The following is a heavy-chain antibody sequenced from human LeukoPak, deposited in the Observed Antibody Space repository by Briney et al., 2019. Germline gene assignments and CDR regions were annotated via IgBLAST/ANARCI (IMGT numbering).Heavy chain of an antibody. D-gene: IGHD1-1*01. CDR2: IYHSGST. Sequence: SETLSLTCAVSGYPISSGYYWGWIRQPPGKGLEWIGSIYHSGSTYYNPSLKSRVTISVDTSKNQFSLKLSSVTAADTAVYYCARHPGYGAFDIWGQGTMVTVSS. CDR3: ARHPGYGAFDI. J-gene: IGHJ3*02. CDR1: GYPISSGYY. V-gene: IGHV4-38-2*01.